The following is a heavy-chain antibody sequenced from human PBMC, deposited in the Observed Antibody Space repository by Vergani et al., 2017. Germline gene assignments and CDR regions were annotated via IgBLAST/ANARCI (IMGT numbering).Heavy chain of an antibody. V-gene: IGHV3-9*01. CDR3: AKGSGWYVREFDY. Sequence: EVQLLESGGGLVQPGESLRLSCAASGFTFSSYAMHWVRQAPGKGLEWVSGISWNSGSIGYAHSVQGRFPISRDNSKNSLYLQMNSLRAEDTALYYCAKGSGWYVREFDYWGQGTLVTVSS. CDR1: GFTFSSYA. CDR2: ISWNSGSI. D-gene: IGHD6-19*01. J-gene: IGHJ4*02.